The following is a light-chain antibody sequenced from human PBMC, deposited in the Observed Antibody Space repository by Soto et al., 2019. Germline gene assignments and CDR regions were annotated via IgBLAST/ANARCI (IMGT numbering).Light chain of an antibody. CDR3: CSYAGSSTYV. CDR1: SSDVGSYNL. V-gene: IGLV2-23*01. Sequence: QSALTQPASVSGSPGQSITSSCTGTSSDVGSYNLVSWYQQHPGKAPKLMIYEGSKRPSGVSNRFSGSKSGNTASLPISGLQAEDEADYYCCSYAGSSTYVFGTGTKLTVL. CDR2: EGS. J-gene: IGLJ1*01.